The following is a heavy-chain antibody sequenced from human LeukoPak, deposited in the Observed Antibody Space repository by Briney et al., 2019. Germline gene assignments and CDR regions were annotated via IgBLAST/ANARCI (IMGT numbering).Heavy chain of an antibody. V-gene: IGHV3-23*01. J-gene: IGHJ6*02. Sequence: GGSLRLSCAASRFTFSSYAMSWVRQAPGKGLEWVSAISGSGGSTYYADSVKGRFTISRDNSKNTLYLQMNSLRAEDTAVYYCAKDTTRQWLDLYYYNGMDVWGQGTTVTVSS. CDR2: ISGSGGST. D-gene: IGHD6-19*01. CDR3: AKDTTRQWLDLYYYNGMDV. CDR1: RFTFSSYA.